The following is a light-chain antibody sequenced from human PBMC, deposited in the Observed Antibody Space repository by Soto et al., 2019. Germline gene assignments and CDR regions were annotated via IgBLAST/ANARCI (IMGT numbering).Light chain of an antibody. V-gene: IGKV1-33*01. CDR1: QDISNY. Sequence: DIQMTQSPSSLSASVGDRVTITCQASQDISNYLNWYQQKPGKAPKLLIYDASNLETGVPSRFSGSGSGTDFTFTISSLQPEDIATYYCQQYDNRPTFGGGTKVDI. CDR2: DAS. J-gene: IGKJ4*01. CDR3: QQYDNRPT.